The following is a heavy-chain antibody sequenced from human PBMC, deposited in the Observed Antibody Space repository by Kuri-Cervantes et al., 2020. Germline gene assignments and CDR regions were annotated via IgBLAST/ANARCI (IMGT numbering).Heavy chain of an antibody. V-gene: IGHV4-34*01. J-gene: IGHJ3*02. CDR3: ARNYGDYPHDAFDI. CDR2: INHSGGT. D-gene: IGHD4-17*01. Sequence: SQTLSLTCAVYGGSFSDYYWSWICQPPGKGLEWIGEINHSGGTNYNPSLKSRVTISVDTSKKQFSLKLSSVTAADTAVYYCARNYGDYPHDAFDIWGQGTMVTVSS. CDR1: GGSFSDYY.